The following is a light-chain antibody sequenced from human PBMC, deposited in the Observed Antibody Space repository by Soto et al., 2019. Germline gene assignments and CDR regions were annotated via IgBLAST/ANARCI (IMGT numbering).Light chain of an antibody. J-gene: IGLJ1*01. CDR1: STDLHNNNY. Sequence: QSVLTQPASVSGSPGQSITISCTGTSTDLHNNNYVSWYQQHPGRAPRLMIFDVSERPSGVPDRFSGSKSGNTASLTISGLQAEDEADYYCCLYAVTFYVFGTGTKVTVL. CDR2: DVS. CDR3: CLYAVTFYV. V-gene: IGLV2-11*01.